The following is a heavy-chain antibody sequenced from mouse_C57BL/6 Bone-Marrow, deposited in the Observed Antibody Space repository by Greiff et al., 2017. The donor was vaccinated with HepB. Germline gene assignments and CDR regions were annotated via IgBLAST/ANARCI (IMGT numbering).Heavy chain of an antibody. CDR1: GYTFTSYW. CDR2: IDPSDSYT. CDR3: ARGYWYFDV. V-gene: IGHV1-50*01. Sequence: VQLQQPGAELVKPGASVKLSCKASGYTFTSYWMQWVKQRPGQGLEWIGEIDPSDSYTNYNQKFKGKATLTVDTSSSTAYMQLSSLTSEDSAVYYCARGYWYFDVWGTGTRSPSPQ. J-gene: IGHJ1*03.